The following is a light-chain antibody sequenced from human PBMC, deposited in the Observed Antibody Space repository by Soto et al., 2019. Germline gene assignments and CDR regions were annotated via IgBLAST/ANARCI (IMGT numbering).Light chain of an antibody. J-gene: IGKJ3*01. CDR2: GAS. CDR1: QSVSSN. Sequence: EIVMTQSPATLSVSPGERATLSCRASQSVSSNFAWYQQKPGQAPRLLIYGASTRATGIPARFSGSGSGTEFPLTISSLQSEDFAVYYCQQYNNWPPCTFGPGTKVDIK. CDR3: QQYNNWPPCT. V-gene: IGKV3-15*01.